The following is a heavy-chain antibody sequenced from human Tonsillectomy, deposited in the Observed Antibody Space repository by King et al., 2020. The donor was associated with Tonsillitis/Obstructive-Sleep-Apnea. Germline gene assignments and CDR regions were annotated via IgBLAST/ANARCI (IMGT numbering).Heavy chain of an antibody. V-gene: IGHV7-4-1*01. D-gene: IGHD3-3*01. Sequence: VQLGESGSELKKPGASVKVSCKASGYTFTSDAMNWGRQAPGQGVEWMGWINTNNGNPTYAQGFTGRFVFSLDTSVSTGYLQIGRLKAEDTAVYYCARGPHQYYDFWSGYHVDYWGQGTLVTVSS. CDR3: ARGPHQYYDFWSGYHVDY. CDR2: INTNNGNP. CDR1: GYTFTSDA. J-gene: IGHJ4*02.